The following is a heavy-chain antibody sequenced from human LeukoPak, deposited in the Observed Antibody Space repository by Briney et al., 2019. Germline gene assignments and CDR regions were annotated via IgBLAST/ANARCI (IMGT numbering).Heavy chain of an antibody. Sequence: GGSLRLSCTVSGFTVSSNSMSWVRQAPGKGLEWVSFIFSSTHYSDSVKGRFTISRDNAKNSLYLQMNSLRAEDTAVYYCARAPGYRGFLDYWGQGNLVTVSS. J-gene: IGHJ4*02. D-gene: IGHD5-18*01. CDR1: GFTVSSNS. CDR2: IFSST. V-gene: IGHV3-53*01. CDR3: ARAPGYRGFLDY.